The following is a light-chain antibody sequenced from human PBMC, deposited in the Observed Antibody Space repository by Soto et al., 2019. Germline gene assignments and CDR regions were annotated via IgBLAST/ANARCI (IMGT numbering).Light chain of an antibody. J-gene: IGLJ2*01. CDR1: SSDVGGYNY. Sequence: QSALTQPASVSGSPGQSITISCTGTSSDVGGYNYVSWYQQHPGKAPKLVICEVSNRPSGVSNRFSGSKSGNTAALTISGLQAEDEADYFCSSYTISSTLVVFGGGTKLTVL. CDR2: EVS. CDR3: SSYTISSTLVV. V-gene: IGLV2-14*01.